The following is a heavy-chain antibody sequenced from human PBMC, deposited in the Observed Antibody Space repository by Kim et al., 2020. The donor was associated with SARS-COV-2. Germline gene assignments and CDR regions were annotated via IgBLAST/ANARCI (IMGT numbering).Heavy chain of an antibody. V-gene: IGHV1-2*02. CDR3: ASGGPSSGYPDYYSDY. CDR2: INPKTGGA. CDR1: GYTFTGYY. D-gene: IGHD3-22*01. J-gene: IGHJ4*02. Sequence: ASVKVSCKTSGYTFTGYYIHWIRQAPGQGLEWMGWINPKTGGAKYAQKFQGRVTLPRDTSISTAYMELSRLRSDDTAMYYCASGGPSSGYPDYYSDYWGQGTLVTVSS.